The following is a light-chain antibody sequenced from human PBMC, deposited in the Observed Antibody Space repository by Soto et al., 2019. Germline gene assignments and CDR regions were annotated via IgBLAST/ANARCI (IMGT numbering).Light chain of an antibody. Sequence: DIQMTQSPSSLSASLGDRVTITFPASQSISSYLNWYQQKPGKAPKLLIYAASSLQSGVPSRFSGSGSGTDFTLTISSLQPEDFATYYCQQSYSTHWTFGQGTKVDIK. CDR3: QQSYSTHWT. V-gene: IGKV1-39*01. CDR2: AAS. J-gene: IGKJ1*01. CDR1: QSISSY.